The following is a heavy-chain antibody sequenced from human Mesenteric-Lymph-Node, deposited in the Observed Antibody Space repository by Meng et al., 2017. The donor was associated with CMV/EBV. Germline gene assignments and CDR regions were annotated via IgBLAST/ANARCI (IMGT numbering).Heavy chain of an antibody. CDR3: ARGPRFVVVPAAINF. Sequence: GESLKISCAASGFTFSSYSMNWVRQAPGKGLEWVSSISSSSSYIYYADSVKGRFTISRDNAKNSLYLQMNSLRAEDTAVYYCARGPRFVVVPAAINFWGQGTLVTVSS. J-gene: IGHJ4*02. CDR2: ISSSSSYI. V-gene: IGHV3-21*01. CDR1: GFTFSSYS. D-gene: IGHD2-2*01.